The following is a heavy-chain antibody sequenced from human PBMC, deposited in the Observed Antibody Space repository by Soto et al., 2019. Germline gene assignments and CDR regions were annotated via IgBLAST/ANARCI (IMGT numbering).Heavy chain of an antibody. D-gene: IGHD3-22*01. CDR3: AREKGYYRDSSGPFDY. J-gene: IGHJ4*02. CDR2: TYYRSQWLN. V-gene: IGHV6-1*01. Sequence: SQTISLTCAIFGDGVSSNSAAWKWIRQSPSRGLEWLGRTYYRSQWLNDYADSVKSRITIKPDTSKNQFSLELDSVTPENTAVYYCAREKGYYRDSSGPFDYWGRGTLDTVSS. CDR1: GDGVSSNSAA.